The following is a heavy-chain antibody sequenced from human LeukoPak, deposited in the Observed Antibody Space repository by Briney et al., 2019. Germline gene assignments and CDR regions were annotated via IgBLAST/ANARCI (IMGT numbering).Heavy chain of an antibody. Sequence: SETLSLTCAVYGGSFSSYFWSWIRQPPGKGLEWIGYIYYSGSTYYNPSLKSRVTISVDTSKNQFSLKLSSVTAADTAVYYCASERDYGSGSYYLSDWYFDLWGRGTLVTVSS. CDR2: IYYSGST. D-gene: IGHD3-10*01. CDR3: ASERDYGSGSYYLSDWYFDL. J-gene: IGHJ2*01. V-gene: IGHV4-59*08. CDR1: GGSFSSYF.